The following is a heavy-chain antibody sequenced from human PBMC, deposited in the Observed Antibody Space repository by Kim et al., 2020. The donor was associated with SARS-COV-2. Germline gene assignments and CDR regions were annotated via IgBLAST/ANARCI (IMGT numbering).Heavy chain of an antibody. V-gene: IGHV3-13*01. J-gene: IGHJ4*02. CDR1: GFTFSGYV. CDR2: IGTGGDT. CDR3: ARGLFCSSTSCYTRPYYFVT. Sequence: GGSLRLSCAASGFTFSGYVMHWVRQATGKGLEWVSTIGTGGDTYFPDSVKGRFTISRENVKNSLHLQMNSLRAGDTAVYYCARGLFCSSTSCYTRPYYFVTWGQGALVTVSS. D-gene: IGHD2-2*01.